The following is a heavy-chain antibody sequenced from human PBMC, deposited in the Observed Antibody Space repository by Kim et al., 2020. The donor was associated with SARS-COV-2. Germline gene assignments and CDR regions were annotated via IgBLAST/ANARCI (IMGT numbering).Heavy chain of an antibody. CDR2: INIDGNT. Sequence: SETLSLACTVSGGSISSYYWSWIRQPAGKGLEWIGRINIDGNTNYNPSLKSRVTMSGDTSKNQFSLKLNSMTAADTAVYYCAMSLVEATTISDYWGQGTLVTVSS. J-gene: IGHJ4*02. D-gene: IGHD1-26*01. CDR1: GGSISSYY. V-gene: IGHV4-4*07. CDR3: AMSLVEATTISDY.